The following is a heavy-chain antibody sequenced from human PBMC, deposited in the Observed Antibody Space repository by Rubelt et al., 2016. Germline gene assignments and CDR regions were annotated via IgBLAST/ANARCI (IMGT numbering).Heavy chain of an antibody. V-gene: IGHV4-34*01. D-gene: IGHD5-18*01. Sequence: QVQLQQWGAGLLKPSETLSLTCAVYGGSFSGYYWSWIRQPPGKGLEWIGEINHSGSTNYNPSLKGRVPISVDTSKNPFSRNLSSVTAADTAVYYCARGLFHVDTAMVGYFDYWGQGTLVTVSS. J-gene: IGHJ4*02. CDR3: ARGLFHVDTAMVGYFDY. CDR1: GGSFSGYY. CDR2: INHSGST.